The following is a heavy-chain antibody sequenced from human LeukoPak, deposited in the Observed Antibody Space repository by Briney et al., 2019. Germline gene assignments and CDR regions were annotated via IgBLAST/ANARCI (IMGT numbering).Heavy chain of an antibody. J-gene: IGHJ3*02. CDR1: GYTFTGYY. CDR2: INPNSGGT. V-gene: IGHV1-2*02. CDR3: ARCLVRWLQYPDDAFDI. D-gene: IGHD5-24*01. Sequence: GASVKVSCKASGYTFTGYYMHWVRQAPGQGLEWMGWINPNSGGTNYAQKFQGRVTMTRDTSISTAYMELSRLRSDDTAVYYCARCLVRWLQYPDDAFDIWGQGTMVTVSS.